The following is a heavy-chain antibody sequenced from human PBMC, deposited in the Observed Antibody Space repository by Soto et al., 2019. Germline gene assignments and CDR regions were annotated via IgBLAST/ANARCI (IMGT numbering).Heavy chain of an antibody. CDR2: IIPIFGTA. V-gene: IGHV1-69*06. Sequence: QVQLVQSGAEVKKPGSSVKVSCKASGGTFSSYAISWVRQAPGQGLEWMGGIIPIFGTANYAQKFQGRVTITVDKSTSTAYRELSRLRSEDTAVYYCASSVDTAMVASFDYWGQGTLVTVSS. D-gene: IGHD5-18*01. CDR1: GGTFSSYA. CDR3: ASSVDTAMVASFDY. J-gene: IGHJ4*02.